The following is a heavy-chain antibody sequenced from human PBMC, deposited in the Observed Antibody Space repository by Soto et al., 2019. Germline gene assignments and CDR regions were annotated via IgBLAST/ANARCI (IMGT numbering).Heavy chain of an antibody. V-gene: IGHV4-61*01. J-gene: IGHJ4*02. Sequence: SETLSLTCRVSGASVYSETHFWTLIRQAPGKGLEWIGYVYRSGITNSNPALKSRVLVSADKPRNQFSLTLDSVTAADTAVYYCAREDMSGTYYFDYWGPGIQVTVSS. CDR2: VYRSGIT. CDR3: AREDMSGTYYFDY. CDR1: GASVYSETHF. D-gene: IGHD1-26*01.